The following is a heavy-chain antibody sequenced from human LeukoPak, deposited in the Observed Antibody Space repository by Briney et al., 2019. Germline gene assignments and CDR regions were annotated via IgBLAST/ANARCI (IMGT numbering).Heavy chain of an antibody. D-gene: IGHD3-22*01. Sequence: GGSLRLSCAASGFTFSSYSMNWVRQAPGKGLEWVSSISSSSSYIYYADSVKGRFTISRDNAKNSLFLQMNSLRAEDTAIYYCARAVWDSSGYYYDYWGQGTLVTVSS. CDR2: ISSSSSYI. CDR3: ARAVWDSSGYYYDY. CDR1: GFTFSSYS. J-gene: IGHJ4*02. V-gene: IGHV3-21*01.